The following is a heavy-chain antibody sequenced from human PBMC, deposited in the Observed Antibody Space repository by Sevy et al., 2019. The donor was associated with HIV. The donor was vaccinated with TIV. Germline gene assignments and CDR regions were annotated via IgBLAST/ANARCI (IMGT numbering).Heavy chain of an antibody. D-gene: IGHD2-2*01. V-gene: IGHV3-7*03. CDR3: ARDCSSTTCLWGLDV. CDR2: IKEDGSEK. Sequence: GGSLRLSCAASGFTFSRYWMTWVRQAPGKGLEWVANIKEDGSEKYYVDSVKGRFTISRDNAKNSLYLQMNSLRVEDTALYYCARDCSSTTCLWGLDVWGQGTTVTVSS. CDR1: GFTFSRYW. J-gene: IGHJ6*02.